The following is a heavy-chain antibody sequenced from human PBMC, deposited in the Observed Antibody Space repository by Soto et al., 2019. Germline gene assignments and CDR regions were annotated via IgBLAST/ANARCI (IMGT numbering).Heavy chain of an antibody. CDR2: SA. CDR1: GGTFSIHT. J-gene: IGHJ5*02. Sequence: QVQLVQSGAAVKKPGSSVKVSCKASGGTFSIHTISWVRQAPGQGLEWMGGSANSAQKFQGRLTVTADESTSTVYLELSSLTSEDTAVYYCAREGPPDIAWFDPWGQGTLVSVSS. V-gene: IGHV1-69*01. D-gene: IGHD2-15*01. CDR3: AREGPPDIAWFDP.